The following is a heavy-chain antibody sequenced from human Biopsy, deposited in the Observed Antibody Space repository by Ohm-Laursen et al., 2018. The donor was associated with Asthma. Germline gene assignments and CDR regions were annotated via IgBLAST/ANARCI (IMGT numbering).Heavy chain of an antibody. CDR2: IYYSGST. Sequence: TLSLTCTVSYGSITSGGYYWTWIRQHPGKGLEWIGFIYYSGSTYYNPSLKSRVSISIDTSKNQFSLKLSSVTAADTAVYYFARAQGYYDSRGYYRSFDYWGQGTLVTVSS. CDR1: YGSITSGGYY. D-gene: IGHD3-22*01. J-gene: IGHJ4*02. CDR3: ARAQGYYDSRGYYRSFDY. V-gene: IGHV4-31*03.